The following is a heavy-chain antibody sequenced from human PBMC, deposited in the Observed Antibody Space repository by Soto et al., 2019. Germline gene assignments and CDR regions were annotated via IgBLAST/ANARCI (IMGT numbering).Heavy chain of an antibody. CDR1: GFTFSNYA. CDR2: ISGSGGST. D-gene: IGHD6-13*01. V-gene: IGHV3-23*01. CDR3: ARDNSQLAYYYYYGMDV. J-gene: IGHJ6*02. Sequence: GGSLRLSCAASGFTFSNYAMSWVRQAPGKGLEWVSSISGSGGSTHYADSVKGRFTISRDNSKNTLYLQMNSLRAEDTAVYYCARDNSQLAYYYYYGMDVWGQGTTVTVSS.